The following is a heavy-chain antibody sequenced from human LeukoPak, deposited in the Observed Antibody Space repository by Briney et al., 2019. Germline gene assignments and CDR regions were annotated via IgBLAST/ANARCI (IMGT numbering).Heavy chain of an antibody. CDR3: AREANLAYCGGDCYSDYYYGMDV. CDR2: MNPNSGNT. D-gene: IGHD2-21*02. V-gene: IGHV1-8*01. Sequence: ASVKVSCKASGYTFTSYGINWVRQATGQGLEWMGWMNPNSGNTGYAQKFQGRVTMTRNTSISTAYMELSSLRSEDTAVYYCAREANLAYCGGDCYSDYYYGMDVWGQGTTVTVSS. CDR1: GYTFTSYG. J-gene: IGHJ6*02.